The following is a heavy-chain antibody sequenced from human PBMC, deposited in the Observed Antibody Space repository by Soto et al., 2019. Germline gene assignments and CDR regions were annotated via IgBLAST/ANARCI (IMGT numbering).Heavy chain of an antibody. V-gene: IGHV5-10-1*01. J-gene: IGHJ4*02. CDR1: GYSFTSYC. D-gene: IGHD1-26*01. Sequence: GESLKISCKGSGYSFTSYCISWVRQMPGKGLEWMGRIDPSDSYTNYSPSFQGHVTISADKSISTAYLQWSSLKASDTAMYYCAKQDKVGATESNYWGQGTLVNVSS. CDR3: AKQDKVGATESNY. CDR2: IDPSDSYT.